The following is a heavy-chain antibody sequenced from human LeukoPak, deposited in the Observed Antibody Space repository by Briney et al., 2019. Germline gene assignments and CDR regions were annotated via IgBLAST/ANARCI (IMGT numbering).Heavy chain of an antibody. CDR2: ISGSGSTM. CDR3: ARGGWDAFDI. CDR1: GFTFSNYE. J-gene: IGHJ3*02. V-gene: IGHV3-48*03. D-gene: IGHD2-15*01. Sequence: GGSLRLSCAASGFTFSNYEMNWVRKAPGKGLEWVSYISGSGSTMYYADSVKGRFTISRDNAEKSLYLQMNSLRAEDTAVYYCARGGWDAFDIWGQGTMVTVS.